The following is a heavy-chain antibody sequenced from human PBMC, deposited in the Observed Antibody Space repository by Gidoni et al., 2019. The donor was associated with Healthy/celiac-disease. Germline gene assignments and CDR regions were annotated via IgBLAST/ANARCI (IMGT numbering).Heavy chain of an antibody. Sequence: QVQLQQWGAGLLKSSETLSLTCALHGGFLSVFYWTWIRQPPGRGLEWIGEVNHSGITNYNPSLKSRVTISVDTSKNQFSLKVNSVTAADTAVYYCARVRRWGNSNYYYYYGMDVWGQGTTVTVSS. CDR1: GGFLSVFY. D-gene: IGHD1-1*01. V-gene: IGHV4-34*01. CDR3: ARVRRWGNSNYYYYYGMDV. J-gene: IGHJ6*01. CDR2: VNHSGIT.